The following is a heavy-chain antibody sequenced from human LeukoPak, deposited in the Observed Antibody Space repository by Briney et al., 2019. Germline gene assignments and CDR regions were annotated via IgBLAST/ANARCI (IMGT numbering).Heavy chain of an antibody. Sequence: PGGSLRLSCAAPGFTFSSYAMNWVRQAPGKGLEWVSAISGSGGSTYYADSVKGRFTISRDNSKNTLYLQMNSLRAEDTAVYYCAKGSMVGVLCCFDYWGQGTLVTVSS. D-gene: IGHD3-10*01. V-gene: IGHV3-23*01. J-gene: IGHJ4*02. CDR1: GFTFSSYA. CDR2: ISGSGGST. CDR3: AKGSMVGVLCCFDY.